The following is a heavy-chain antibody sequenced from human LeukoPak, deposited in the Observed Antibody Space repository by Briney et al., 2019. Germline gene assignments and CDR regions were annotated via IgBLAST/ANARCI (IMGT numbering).Heavy chain of an antibody. D-gene: IGHD3-22*01. CDR1: GGSFSGYY. CDR2: INHSGST. V-gene: IGHV4-34*01. J-gene: IGHJ3*02. Sequence: SETLSLTCAVYGGSFSGYYWSWIRQPPGKGLEWIGEINHSGSTNYNPSLKSRVTISVDKSKNQFSLKLSSVTAADTAVYYCACLTTADAFDIWGQGTMVTVSS. CDR3: ACLTTADAFDI.